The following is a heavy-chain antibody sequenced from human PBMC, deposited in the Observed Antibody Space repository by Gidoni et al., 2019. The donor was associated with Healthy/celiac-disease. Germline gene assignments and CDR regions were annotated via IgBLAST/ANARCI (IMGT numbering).Heavy chain of an antibody. CDR2: IDPSDSYT. CDR1: GYSFTSYW. J-gene: IGHJ5*02. CDR3: ARLNYDILTGYNNWFDP. V-gene: IGHV5-10-1*03. D-gene: IGHD3-9*01. Sequence: EVQLVQSGAEVKKPGESLRISCKGSGYSFTSYWISWVRQMPGKGLEWMGRIDPSDSYTNYSPSFQGHVTISADKSISTAYLQWSSLKASDTAMYYCARLNYDILTGYNNWFDPWGQGTLVTVSS.